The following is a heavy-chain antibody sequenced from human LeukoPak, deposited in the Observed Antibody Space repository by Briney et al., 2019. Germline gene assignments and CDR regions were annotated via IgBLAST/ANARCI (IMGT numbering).Heavy chain of an antibody. J-gene: IGHJ4*02. Sequence: GGSLRLSCAASGFTFSFYSMNWVRQAPGKGLEWVSYISTSSANIYYADSVKGRFTISRDNAKNSLYLQMNSLRAEDTAVYYCARVTGYVMEDYFDYWGQGTLVTVPS. CDR2: ISTSSANI. CDR1: GFTFSFYS. V-gene: IGHV3-48*01. CDR3: ARVTGYVMEDYFDY. D-gene: IGHD6-13*01.